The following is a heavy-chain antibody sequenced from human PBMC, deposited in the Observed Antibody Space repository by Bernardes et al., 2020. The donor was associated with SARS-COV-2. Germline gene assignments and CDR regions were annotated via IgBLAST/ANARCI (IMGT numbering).Heavy chain of an antibody. Sequence: SETLSPTCTVSGGSISSSSYYWGWIRQPPGKGLEWIGSIYYSGSTYYNPTLKSPVPLSVDTSKNQFSLKLSSVTAAETAVNYCARSFRTRIVVVRTRDSDAFDIWGEGKMVTVSS. CDR3: ARSFRTRIVVVRTRDSDAFDI. CDR1: GGSISSSSYY. J-gene: IGHJ3*02. CDR2: IYYSGST. V-gene: IGHV4-39*01. D-gene: IGHD3-22*01.